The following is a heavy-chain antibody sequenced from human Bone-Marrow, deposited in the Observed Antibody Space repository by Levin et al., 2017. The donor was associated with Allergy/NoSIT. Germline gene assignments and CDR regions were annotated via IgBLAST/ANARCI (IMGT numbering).Heavy chain of an antibody. Sequence: ASVKVSCKGAGYTLTAHYLHWVRQAPGLEWKEWMNPNSGGTKFAQKFQGRVTMTRDTSITTLYMAMSRLRSDGTALYSCTRDGSAGSSWDSLRQQFMDVWGQGTTVTVSS. CDR2: MNPNSGGT. D-gene: IGHD5-24*01. J-gene: IGHJ6*02. CDR1: GYTLTAHY. V-gene: IGHV1-2*02. CDR3: TRDGSAGSSWDSLRQQFMDV.